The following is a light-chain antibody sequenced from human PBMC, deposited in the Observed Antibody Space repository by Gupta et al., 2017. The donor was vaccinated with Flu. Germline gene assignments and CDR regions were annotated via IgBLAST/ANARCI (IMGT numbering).Light chain of an antibody. J-gene: IGLJ2*01. CDR3: QSYDSSLRGPV. CDR1: ASNIGSGYD. CDR2: DTT. V-gene: IGLV1-40*01. Sequence: QSVLTQPPSVSGAPGQTATIACTGSASNIGSGYDVHWYQQFPGAAPKLLIFDTTSRPSGVPDRFSGSKSVTSASLAITGLQAEDEADYYCQSYDSSLRGPVFGGGTKLTVL.